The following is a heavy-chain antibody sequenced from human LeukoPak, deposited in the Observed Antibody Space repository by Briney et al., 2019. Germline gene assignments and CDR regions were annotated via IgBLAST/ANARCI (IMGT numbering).Heavy chain of an antibody. D-gene: IGHD4-11*01. Sequence: SETLSLTCAVSGGSISSGGYSWSWIRQPPGKGLEWIGYIYHSGSTYYNPSLKSRVTISVDTSKNQFSLKLSSVTAADTAVYFCARAPTVTSAFDIWGQGTMVTVSS. CDR1: GGSISSGGYS. CDR2: IYHSGST. CDR3: ARAPTVTSAFDI. V-gene: IGHV4-30-2*01. J-gene: IGHJ3*02.